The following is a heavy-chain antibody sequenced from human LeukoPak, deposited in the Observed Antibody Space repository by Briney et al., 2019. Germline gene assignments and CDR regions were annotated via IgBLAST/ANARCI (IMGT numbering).Heavy chain of an antibody. CDR2: IGTDGSRT. CDR1: GFTFSSYW. D-gene: IGHD2-2*01. J-gene: IGHJ4*02. Sequence: PGGSLRLSCAASGFTFSSYWMHWVRQVPGKGLVWVARIGTDGSRTTYADYVQGRFTISRDNPKNTLDLQTSSLRGDDTAVYYCLRPYCSGSNCSFFDHWGQGTLVTVSS. V-gene: IGHV3-74*01. CDR3: LRPYCSGSNCSFFDH.